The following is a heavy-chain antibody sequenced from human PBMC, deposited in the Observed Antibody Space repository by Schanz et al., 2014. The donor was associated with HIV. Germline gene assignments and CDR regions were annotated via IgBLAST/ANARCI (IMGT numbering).Heavy chain of an antibody. D-gene: IGHD6-6*01. J-gene: IGHJ4*02. V-gene: IGHV3-33*01. CDR3: ARAFSVGQLVRVVDS. Sequence: QVQLVESGGGVVQPGRSLKLSCAASGFSLSCCGMHWVRQAPGKGLEWVAVIWYDGSQKYYADSVKGRFTISRDNSKNTLYLQMNSLRAEDTAVYYCARAFSVGQLVRVVDSWGQGTPVTVSS. CDR2: IWYDGSQK. CDR1: GFSLSCCG.